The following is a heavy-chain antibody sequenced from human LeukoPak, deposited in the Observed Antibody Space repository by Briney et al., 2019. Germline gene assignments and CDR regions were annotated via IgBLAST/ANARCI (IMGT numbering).Heavy chain of an antibody. CDR3: ARDLFTMVRGVTTGYNWFDP. CDR1: GGSFSGYY. Sequence: SETLSLTCAVYGGSFSGYYWSWIRQPPGKGLEWIGEINHSGSTNYNPSLKSRVTISVDTSKNQFSLKLSSVTAADTAVYYCARDLFTMVRGVTTGYNWFDPWGQGTLVTVSS. V-gene: IGHV4-34*01. D-gene: IGHD3-10*01. J-gene: IGHJ5*02. CDR2: INHSGST.